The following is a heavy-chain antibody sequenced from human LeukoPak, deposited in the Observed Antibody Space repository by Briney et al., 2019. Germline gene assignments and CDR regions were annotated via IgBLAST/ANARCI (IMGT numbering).Heavy chain of an antibody. V-gene: IGHV3-23*01. CDR3: ARDWPSEWEQLPDYDAVDI. Sequence: GGSLRLSCAASGVTFSNYAMTWVRQAPGKGLEWVSTISGGGGNTYYADSVKGRLTISRDNSKNTLDLQMNSLRAEDTALYYCARDWPSEWEQLPDYDAVDIWAQGTMVTVSS. CDR1: GVTFSNYA. CDR2: ISGGGGNT. J-gene: IGHJ3*02. D-gene: IGHD1-26*01.